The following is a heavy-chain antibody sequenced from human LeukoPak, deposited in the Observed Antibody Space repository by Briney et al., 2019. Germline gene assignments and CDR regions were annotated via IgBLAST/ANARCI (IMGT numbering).Heavy chain of an antibody. CDR2: IYTSGST. CDR3: ARLSYYDSSIDY. J-gene: IGHJ4*02. V-gene: IGHV4-4*09. D-gene: IGHD3-22*01. CDR1: GGSISSYY. Sequence: SETLSLTCTVSGGSISSYYWSWIRQPPGKGLEWIGYIYTSGSTNYNPSLKSRVTISVDTSKNQFSLKLSSVTAADTVVYYCARLSYYDSSIDYWGQGTLVTVSS.